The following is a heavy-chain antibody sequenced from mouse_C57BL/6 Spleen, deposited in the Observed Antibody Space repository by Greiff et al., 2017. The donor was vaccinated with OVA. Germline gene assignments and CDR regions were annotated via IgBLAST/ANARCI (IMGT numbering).Heavy chain of an antibody. J-gene: IGHJ1*03. D-gene: IGHD2-4*01. V-gene: IGHV1-74*01. CDR3: AMGEDYDGWYFDV. CDR1: GYTFTSYW. Sequence: QVQLQQPGAELVKPGASVKVSCKASGYTFTSYWMHWVKQRPGQGLEWIGRIHPSDSDTNYNQKFKGKATLTVDKSSSTAYMQLSSLTSEDSAVYYCAMGEDYDGWYFDVWGTGTTVTVSS. CDR2: IHPSDSDT.